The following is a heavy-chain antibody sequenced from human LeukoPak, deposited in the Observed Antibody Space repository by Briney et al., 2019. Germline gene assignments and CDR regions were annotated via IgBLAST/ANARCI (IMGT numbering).Heavy chain of an antibody. Sequence: SETLSLTCTVSGGSMSSYYWSWIRQPAGKGLEWLGLIYTSGRINYNSSLKSRLTISVDTSKNQFSLELRSVTAADTAVYYCARDLGGGSPGWGQGTLVTVSS. CDR2: IYTSGRI. CDR1: GGSMSSYY. D-gene: IGHD2-15*01. V-gene: IGHV4-4*07. J-gene: IGHJ4*02. CDR3: ARDLGGGSPG.